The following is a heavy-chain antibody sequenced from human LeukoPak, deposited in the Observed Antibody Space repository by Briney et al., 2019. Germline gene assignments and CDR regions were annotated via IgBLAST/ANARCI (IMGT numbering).Heavy chain of an antibody. Sequence: TSGGSLRLSCAASGFTVSSNYMSWVRQAPGKGLEWVSSISSSSSYIYYADSVKGRFTISRDNAKNSLYLQMNSLGAEDTAVYYCARGSYYDFWSGYFTDRTREFDYWGQGTLVTVSS. D-gene: IGHD3-3*01. CDR1: GFTVSSNY. V-gene: IGHV3-21*01. CDR2: ISSSSSYI. CDR3: ARGSYYDFWSGYFTDRTREFDY. J-gene: IGHJ4*02.